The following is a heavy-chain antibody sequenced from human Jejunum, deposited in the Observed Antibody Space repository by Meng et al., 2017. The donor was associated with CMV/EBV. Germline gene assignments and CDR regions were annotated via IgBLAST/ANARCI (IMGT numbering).Heavy chain of an antibody. CDR3: GRGDPDY. CDR1: GFAFSAYW. V-gene: IGHV3-7*01. CDR2: IRPDGSGK. Sequence: LSLSCAVSGFAFSAYWMNWARQVPGKGLEWVANIRPDGSGKYYLDSVKGRFTISRDNSKNSVYLQMNNLTAEDTAMYYCGRGDPDYWGQGTLVTVSS. J-gene: IGHJ4*02.